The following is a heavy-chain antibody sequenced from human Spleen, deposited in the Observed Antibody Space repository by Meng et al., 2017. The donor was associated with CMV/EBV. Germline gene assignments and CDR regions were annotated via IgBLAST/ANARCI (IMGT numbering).Heavy chain of an antibody. D-gene: IGHD3-10*01. CDR1: GDTFSRYT. CDR2: IIPILDIV. J-gene: IGHJ4*02. V-gene: IGHV1-69*10. CDR3: AKDPVLLWFGDRLGVFY. Sequence: SVKVSCKASGDTFSRYTMSWVRQAPGQGLEWMGGIIPILDIVIYAQNFQGRVTITADKSTRTAYMDLSSLRAEDTAVYYCAKDPVLLWFGDRLGVFYWGQGTLVTVSS.